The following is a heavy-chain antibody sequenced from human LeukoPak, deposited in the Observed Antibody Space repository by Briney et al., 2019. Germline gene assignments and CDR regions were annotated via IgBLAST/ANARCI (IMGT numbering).Heavy chain of an antibody. J-gene: IGHJ4*02. CDR3: ARTPGVVLIDY. CDR1: GFTFSSYS. D-gene: IGHD3-3*01. Sequence: GGSLRLSCAASGFTFSSYSMNWVRQAPGKGLEWVSYISSSSSTIYYADSVKGRFTISRDNAKNSLYLQMNSLRAEDTAVYYSARTPGVVLIDYWGQGTLVTVSS. CDR2: ISSSSSTI. V-gene: IGHV3-48*04.